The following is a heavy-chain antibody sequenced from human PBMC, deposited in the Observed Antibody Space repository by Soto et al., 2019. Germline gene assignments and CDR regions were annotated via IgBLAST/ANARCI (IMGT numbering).Heavy chain of an antibody. CDR2: TYYRSKWYN. V-gene: IGHV6-1*01. D-gene: IGHD5-18*01. Sequence: PSQTLSLTCAISGDSVSSNSAAWNWIRQSPSRGLEWLGRTYYRSKWYNDYAVSVKSRITINPDTSKNQFSLQLNSVTPEDTAVYYCARDEGVQLHSYYYYGMDVWGQGTTVTVSS. J-gene: IGHJ6*02. CDR1: GDSVSSNSAA. CDR3: ARDEGVQLHSYYYYGMDV.